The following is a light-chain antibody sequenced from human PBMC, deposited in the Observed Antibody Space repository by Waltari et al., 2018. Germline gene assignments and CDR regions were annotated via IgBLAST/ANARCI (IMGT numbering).Light chain of an antibody. V-gene: IGKV1-12*01. J-gene: IGKJ1*01. CDR1: QGISNW. Sequence: DIQITHTPSYGSASVRDRVIITCRASQGISNWLAWYQQKPGKGPKLLIYAASVLQTGVPSRFSGSGSGTDFTLTISNLQPEDFATYFCQQGNSFPPTFGQGTKVEVK. CDR3: QQGNSFPPT. CDR2: AAS.